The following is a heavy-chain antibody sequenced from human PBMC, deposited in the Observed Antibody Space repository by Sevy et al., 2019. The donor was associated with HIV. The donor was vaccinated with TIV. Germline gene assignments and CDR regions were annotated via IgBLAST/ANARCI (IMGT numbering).Heavy chain of an antibody. CDR2: IKQDGSKK. V-gene: IGHV3-7*01. Sequence: GGSLRLSCAASRFTFSNYWMSWVRQAPGKGLEWVANIKQDGSKKYYVDSVKGRFTISRDNAKNSLYLQMNSLRAEDTAVNYCARERGISFIVGATTGAVDIWGQGTMVTVSS. CDR1: RFTFSNYW. J-gene: IGHJ3*02. CDR3: ARERGISFIVGATTGAVDI. D-gene: IGHD1-26*01.